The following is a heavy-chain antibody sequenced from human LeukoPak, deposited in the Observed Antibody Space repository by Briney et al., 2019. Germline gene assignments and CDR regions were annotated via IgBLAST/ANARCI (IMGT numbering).Heavy chain of an antibody. J-gene: IGHJ5*02. CDR2: IIPIFGTA. V-gene: IGHV1-69*05. CDR1: GGTFSSYA. CDR3: AREASSSSSRWFDP. D-gene: IGHD6-6*01. Sequence: SVKVSCKASGGTFSSYAISWVRQAPGQGLEWMGGIIPIFGTANYAQKFQGRVTITTDESTSTAYMELGSLRSEDTAGYYCAREASSSSSRWFDPWGQGTLVTVSS.